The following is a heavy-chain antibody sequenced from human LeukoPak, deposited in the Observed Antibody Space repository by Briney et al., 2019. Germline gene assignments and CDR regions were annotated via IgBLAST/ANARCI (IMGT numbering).Heavy chain of an antibody. D-gene: IGHD1-1*01. CDR1: GGSISSSSYY. CDR3: ARSTGNRKQGFDY. J-gene: IGHJ4*02. CDR2: IYYSGST. V-gene: IGHV4-39*07. Sequence: SETLSLTCTVSGGSISSSSYYWGWIRQPPGKGLEWIGSIYYSGSTYYNPSLKSRVTISVDTSKNQFSLKLSSVTAADTAVYYCARSTGNRKQGFDYWGQGTLVTVSS.